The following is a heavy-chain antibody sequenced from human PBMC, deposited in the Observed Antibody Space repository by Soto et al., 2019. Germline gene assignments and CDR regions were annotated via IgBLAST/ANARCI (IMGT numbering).Heavy chain of an antibody. Sequence: EVRLLESGGGLVQPGGSLRLSCAASGFSFSSYDMTWVRQAPGQGLEWVSSLSVTGGGPYYADSVRGRFTMSRDNSKNTLAREMSGLRADDSAVYYCAKGRETTTSAKFCFDNWGQGTLVTVSS. CDR3: AKGRETTTSAKFCFDN. J-gene: IGHJ4*02. D-gene: IGHD1-26*01. CDR1: GFSFSSYD. CDR2: LSVTGGGP. V-gene: IGHV3-23*01.